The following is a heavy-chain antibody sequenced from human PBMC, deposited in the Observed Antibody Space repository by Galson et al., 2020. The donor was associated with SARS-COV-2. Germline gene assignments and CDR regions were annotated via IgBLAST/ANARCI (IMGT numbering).Heavy chain of an antibody. Sequence: GESLKISCQGSGYSFSNYWIGWVRQMPGKGLEWMGISYPGDSDTRYSPSFQGQVTISGDKSISTAYLQWSSLKASDTAMYYCANSRGSSTRFDQWGQGTLVTISS. D-gene: IGHD3-10*01. CDR1: GYSFSNYW. CDR2: SYPGDSDT. V-gene: IGHV5-51*01. J-gene: IGHJ4*02. CDR3: ANSRGSSTRFDQ.